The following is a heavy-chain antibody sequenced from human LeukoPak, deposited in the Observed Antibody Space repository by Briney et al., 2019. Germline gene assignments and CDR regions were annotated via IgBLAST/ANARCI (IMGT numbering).Heavy chain of an antibody. Sequence: GGSLRLSCAASGFMFSSNWMSWVRLAPGKGLEWVAVIWGDENHKYYGDSVRGRFTISRDNAKNTLYLQMDSLRVEDTAVYYCARDVGSAPFDYWGQGTLVTVSS. CDR1: GFMFSSNW. J-gene: IGHJ4*02. V-gene: IGHV3-33*08. CDR3: ARDVGSAPFDY. CDR2: IWGDENHK. D-gene: IGHD6-25*01.